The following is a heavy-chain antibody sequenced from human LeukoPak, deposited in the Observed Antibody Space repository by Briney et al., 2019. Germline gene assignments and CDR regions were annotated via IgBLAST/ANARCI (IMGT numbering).Heavy chain of an antibody. Sequence: GGSLRLSCAASGFTFSDYSMNWVRQAPGKGLEWVSYISFSVNTKYYGDSVKGRFTISRDNAKNSLYLHMDSLRAEDTAVYYCARITRANWGIKGAFDIWGQGTMVTVSS. J-gene: IGHJ3*02. D-gene: IGHD7-27*01. CDR3: ARITRANWGIKGAFDI. V-gene: IGHV3-48*04. CDR2: ISFSVNTK. CDR1: GFTFSDYS.